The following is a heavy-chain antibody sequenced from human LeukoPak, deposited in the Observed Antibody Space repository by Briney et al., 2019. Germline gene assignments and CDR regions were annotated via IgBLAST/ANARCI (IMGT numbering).Heavy chain of an antibody. CDR3: AREVPLYSETAFDI. J-gene: IGHJ3*02. Sequence: SETLSLTCTVSGASIGTYFWSWIRQSPGRGLEWIGNIYASGTTNYNPSLESRVTISLDTSKNQVSLRLTSVSAADTALYYCAREVPLYSETAFDIWGQGTLVTVSS. CDR2: IYASGTT. D-gene: IGHD2-21*01. V-gene: IGHV4-4*08. CDR1: GASIGTYF.